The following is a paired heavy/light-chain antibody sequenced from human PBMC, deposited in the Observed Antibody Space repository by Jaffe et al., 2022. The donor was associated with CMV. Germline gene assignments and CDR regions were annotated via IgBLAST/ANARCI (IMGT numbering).Light chain of an antibody. V-gene: IGKV1-9*01. CDR1: QDISSY. J-gene: IGKJ5*01. CDR3: QQVKTYPIT. CDR2: AGS. Sequence: IQLTQSPSSLSASVGDRVTITCRASQDISSYLVWYQLKPGKAPKFLMYAGSTSHSGVPSRFSGSGSGTDFTLTINSLQPEDFATFYCQQVKTYPITLGQGTRLEIK.
Heavy chain of an antibody. CDR1: GFTFADYS. Sequence: EVQVVESGGGLVQPGRSLRLSCRTSGFTFADYSMGWFRQAPGRGLEWLGFVRAKSNGGTTQYAASIRDRFTFSRDDSKSIAFLQMNSLNTEDTAVYYCSRGSDPCDTTSCTYYFDYWGQGTLVSVSS. D-gene: IGHD2-2*01. V-gene: IGHV3-49*03. CDR2: VRAKSNGGTT. CDR3: SRGSDPCDTTSCTYYFDY. J-gene: IGHJ4*02.